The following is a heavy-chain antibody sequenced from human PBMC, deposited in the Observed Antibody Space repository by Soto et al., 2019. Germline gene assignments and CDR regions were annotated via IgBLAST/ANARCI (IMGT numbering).Heavy chain of an antibody. CDR2: ISASGGST. Sequence: GGSLRLSCVPSVFTFSSHAMNWVRQAPGKGLEWVSTISASGGSTYYTDSVKGPFTISRDNSKYTLSLQMKSLSTDYTAIYCGARDPSTGSADYWGQGTLVTVSS. J-gene: IGHJ4*02. CDR1: VFTFSSHA. D-gene: IGHD3-9*01. V-gene: IGHV3-23*01. CDR3: ARDPSTGSADY.